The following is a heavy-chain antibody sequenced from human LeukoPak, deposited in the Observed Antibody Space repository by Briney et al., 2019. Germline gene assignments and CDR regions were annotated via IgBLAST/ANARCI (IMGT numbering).Heavy chain of an antibody. D-gene: IGHD2-15*01. CDR2: VYQSNIA. CDR1: GGSVSDNY. Sequence: SETLSLTCTVSGGSVSDNYWSWIRQPPGKGLEWIAYVYQSNIANYNPSPSGRGTISFDTSKNQVSLKLRTVTPADTAIYYCTKNARRGRPSDSWGQGTLVTVFS. V-gene: IGHV4-59*02. CDR3: TKNARRGRPSDS. J-gene: IGHJ4*02.